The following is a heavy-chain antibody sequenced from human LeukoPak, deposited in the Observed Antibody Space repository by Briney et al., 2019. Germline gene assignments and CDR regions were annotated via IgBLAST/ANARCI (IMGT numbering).Heavy chain of an antibody. CDR1: GFTFSSYA. CDR3: AKDRRRIAVAGISPFDY. D-gene: IGHD6-19*01. J-gene: IGHJ4*02. Sequence: GGSLRLSCAASGFTFSSYAMSWVRQAPGKGLEWVAAISGSGGSTYYADSVKGRFTISRDNSKNTLYLQMNSLRAEDTAVYYCAKDRRRIAVAGISPFDYWGQGTLVTVSS. V-gene: IGHV3-23*01. CDR2: ISGSGGST.